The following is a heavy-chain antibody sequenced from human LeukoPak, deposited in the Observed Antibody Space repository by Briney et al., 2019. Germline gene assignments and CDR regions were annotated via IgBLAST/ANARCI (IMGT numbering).Heavy chain of an antibody. D-gene: IGHD6-13*01. CDR2: IDQDGSVR. CDR3: ARDPGSSSFDC. Sequence: PGGSVRLSCVASGFTFSSFWMSWVRQAPGKGREFVANIDQDGSVRNYVDSVKGRFIISRDNAKNSLYLQMDSLRAEDTAVYFCARDPGSSSFDCWGLGTPVTVSS. CDR1: GFTFSSFW. J-gene: IGHJ4*02. V-gene: IGHV3-7*01.